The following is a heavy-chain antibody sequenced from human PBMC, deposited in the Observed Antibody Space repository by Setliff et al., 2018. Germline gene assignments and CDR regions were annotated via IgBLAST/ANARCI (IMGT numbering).Heavy chain of an antibody. J-gene: IGHJ3*01. D-gene: IGHD6-19*01. CDR2: ISAYNGNT. V-gene: IGHV1-18*01. CDR1: GYTFTSYG. CDR3: VREYSGGGLM. Sequence: ASVKVSCKASGYTFTSYGFSWVRLAPGQGLEWMGWISAYNGNTNYGQKYQGRVTMTTDTSTNTVYMELRSLRSDDTAVYFCVREYSGGGLMWGQGTMVTVSS.